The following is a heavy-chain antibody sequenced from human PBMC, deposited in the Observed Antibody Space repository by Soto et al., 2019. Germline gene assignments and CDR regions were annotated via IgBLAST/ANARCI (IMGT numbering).Heavy chain of an antibody. CDR1: GGYFSGYD. D-gene: IGHD2-2*01. CDR3: ARIPERLGYCSSTSCSRKYFDY. V-gene: IGHV4-34*01. CDR2: INHSGST. Sequence: SETLSVTCAVDGGYFSGYDWSWIRQPPGKGLEWIGEINHSGSTNYNPSLKSRVTISVDTSKNQFSLKLSSVTAADTAVYYCARIPERLGYCSSTSCSRKYFDYWGQGTLVTVS. J-gene: IGHJ4*02.